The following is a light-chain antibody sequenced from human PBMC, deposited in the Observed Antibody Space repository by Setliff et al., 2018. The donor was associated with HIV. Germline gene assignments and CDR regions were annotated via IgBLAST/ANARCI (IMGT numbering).Light chain of an antibody. CDR3: CSYMGSYMYV. J-gene: IGLJ1*01. CDR2: YDS. CDR1: NIGSKT. V-gene: IGLV3-21*01. Sequence: SYELTQPPSVSVAPGKTARITCGGDNIGSKTVHWYQQKPGQAPIVVIYYDSDRPSGIPERFSGSNSGNTASLTISGLRPDDEADYYCCSYMGSYMYVFGTGTKVTVL.